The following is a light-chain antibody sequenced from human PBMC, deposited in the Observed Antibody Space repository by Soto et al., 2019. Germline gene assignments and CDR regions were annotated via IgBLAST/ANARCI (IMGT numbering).Light chain of an antibody. Sequence: EIVMTQSPATLSVSPGERATLSCRASQSVSSNLAWYQQKPGQAPRLLIYGASTRATGIPARFSGSGSGTEFTLTSSSLQSEDFADYYCQQYNNWPPAYTFGQGTKLEIK. CDR1: QSVSSN. CDR2: GAS. CDR3: QQYNNWPPAYT. V-gene: IGKV3-15*01. J-gene: IGKJ2*01.